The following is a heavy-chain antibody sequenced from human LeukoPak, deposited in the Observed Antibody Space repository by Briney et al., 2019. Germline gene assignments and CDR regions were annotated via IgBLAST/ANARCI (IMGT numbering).Heavy chain of an antibody. Sequence: SETLSLTCTVSDDSITIYYWSWIRQPPGKGLEWIGYIDHTGITNYNPSLKSRVTISVDTSKTQLSLKLSSVTAADTAVYYCARGGGYFNYWGQGTLVTVSS. CDR3: ARGGGYFNY. J-gene: IGHJ4*02. D-gene: IGHD3-16*01. V-gene: IGHV4-59*01. CDR2: IDHTGIT. CDR1: DDSITIYY.